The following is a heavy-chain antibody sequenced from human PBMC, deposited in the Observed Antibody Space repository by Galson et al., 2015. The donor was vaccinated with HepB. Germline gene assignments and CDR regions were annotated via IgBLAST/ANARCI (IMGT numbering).Heavy chain of an antibody. J-gene: IGHJ4*02. CDR3: AKEVFPGYSRPHYFDI. V-gene: IGHV3-30*18. CDR1: GFTFSNYG. CDR2: ISYDETDK. D-gene: IGHD5-18*01. Sequence: SLRLSCAASGFTFSNYGMHWVRQTPGKGLEWMALISYDETDKYYTESVRGRITVSRDNSRNTLFLEINNLSADDTAIYYCAKEVFPGYSRPHYFDIWGQGTLVTVSS.